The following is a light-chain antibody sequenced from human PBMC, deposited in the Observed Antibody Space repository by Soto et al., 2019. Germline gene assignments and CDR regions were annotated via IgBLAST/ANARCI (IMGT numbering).Light chain of an antibody. Sequence: SYELTQSPSVSVSPGQTATITCSGDKLGDKCAYWYQQKPGQSPVVVIYEDTKRPSGIPERFSGSNSGNTATLTISGTQAMDEADYYCQAWDSSSVVFGGGTKVTVL. V-gene: IGLV3-1*01. CDR3: QAWDSSSVV. CDR1: KLGDKC. CDR2: EDT. J-gene: IGLJ2*01.